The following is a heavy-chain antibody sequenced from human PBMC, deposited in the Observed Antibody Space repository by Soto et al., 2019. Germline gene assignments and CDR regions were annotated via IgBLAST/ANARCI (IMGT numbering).Heavy chain of an antibody. V-gene: IGHV3-23*01. J-gene: IGHJ4*02. Sequence: EVQLLESGGGLVQRGGSLRLSCAASGFIFNNYAMTWVRQAPGKGLEWVARVSGRGGSAYYADSVKGRLTISRDNSNNTLYLRMTSLRAEDTAVYYCAKDGHWLDVLLDSWGQGTLVTVSS. CDR2: VSGRGGSA. CDR1: GFIFNNYA. CDR3: AKDGHWLDVLLDS. D-gene: IGHD6-19*01.